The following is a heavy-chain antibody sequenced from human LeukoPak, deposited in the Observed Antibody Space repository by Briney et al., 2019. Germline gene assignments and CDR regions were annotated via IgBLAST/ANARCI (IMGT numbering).Heavy chain of an antibody. Sequence: PSETLSLTCAVYGGSFSGYYWSWIRQPPGKGLEWIGEINHSGSTNYNPSLKSRVTISVDTSKNQFSLKLSSVTAADTAVYYCARERDWLPITDWFDPWGQGTLVTVPS. V-gene: IGHV4-34*01. CDR3: ARERDWLPITDWFDP. CDR1: GGSFSGYY. J-gene: IGHJ5*02. D-gene: IGHD3-9*01. CDR2: INHSGST.